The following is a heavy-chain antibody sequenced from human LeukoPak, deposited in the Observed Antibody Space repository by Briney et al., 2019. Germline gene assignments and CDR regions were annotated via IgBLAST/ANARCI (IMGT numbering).Heavy chain of an antibody. CDR2: IYNSGST. V-gene: IGHV4-59*01. J-gene: IGHJ4*02. Sequence: PSETLSLTCNVSGGSMSSYYWSWIRQPPGKGLEWIGYIYNSGSTNYNSALKGRVTISVDTSKSQFSLKLTSVTAADTAVYYCARGLTGTQLDFFDYWGQGTLVTVSP. D-gene: IGHD1-20*01. CDR3: ARGLTGTQLDFFDY. CDR1: GGSMSSYY.